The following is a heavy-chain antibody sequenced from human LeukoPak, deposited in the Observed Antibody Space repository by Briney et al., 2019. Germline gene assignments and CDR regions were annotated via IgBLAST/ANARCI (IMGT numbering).Heavy chain of an antibody. J-gene: IGHJ4*02. CDR2: IYPGDSDT. CDR1: GSSFTSYW. D-gene: IGHD6-19*01. V-gene: IGHV5-51*01. Sequence: GESLKISCKGSGSSFTSYWIGWVRQMPGKGLEWMGIIYPGDSDTRYSPSFQGQVTISADKSISTAYLQWSSLKASDTAMYYCASTRSQWLVLPTPPRYFDYWGQGTLVTVSS. CDR3: ASTRSQWLVLPTPPRYFDY.